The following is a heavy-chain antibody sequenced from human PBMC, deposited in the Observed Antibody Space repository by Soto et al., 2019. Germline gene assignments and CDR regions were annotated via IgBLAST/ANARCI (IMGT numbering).Heavy chain of an antibody. Sequence: GGSLRLSCAASGFTFSSYGMHWVRQAPGKGLEWVAVISYDGSNKYYADSVKGRFTISRDNSKNTLYLQMNSLRAEDTAVYYCAKDGEAAAEYYYYYMDVWGKGTTVTVS. J-gene: IGHJ6*03. CDR3: AKDGEAAAEYYYYYMDV. D-gene: IGHD6-13*01. CDR2: ISYDGSNK. CDR1: GFTFSSYG. V-gene: IGHV3-30*18.